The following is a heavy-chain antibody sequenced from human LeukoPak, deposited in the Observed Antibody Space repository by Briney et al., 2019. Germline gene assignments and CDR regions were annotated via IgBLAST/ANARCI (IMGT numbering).Heavy chain of an antibody. Sequence: GGSLRLSCVASGFTFWSHGMIWVRQAPGKGLEWLSYTSPRSETKNYADSVKDRFTISRDDGENSVSLHMNSLRLEDTAVYYCARVRGPTVNTMYYDLWGQGTLVTVSS. CDR1: GFTFWSHG. D-gene: IGHD4-11*01. J-gene: IGHJ4*02. CDR2: TSPRSETK. CDR3: ARVRGPTVNTMYYDL. V-gene: IGHV3-48*01.